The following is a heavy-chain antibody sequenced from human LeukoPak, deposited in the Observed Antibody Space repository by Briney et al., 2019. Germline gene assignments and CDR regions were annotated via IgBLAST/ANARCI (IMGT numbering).Heavy chain of an antibody. Sequence: ASVKVSCKASGYTFTGYYMHWVRQAPGQGLEWMGWINPNSGGTNCAQKFQGRVTMTRDTSISTAYMELSRLRSDDTAVYYCARGTNGDYGGTNWFDPWGQGTLVTVSS. CDR3: ARGTNGDYGGTNWFDP. V-gene: IGHV1-2*02. CDR2: INPNSGGT. D-gene: IGHD4-23*01. J-gene: IGHJ5*02. CDR1: GYTFTGYY.